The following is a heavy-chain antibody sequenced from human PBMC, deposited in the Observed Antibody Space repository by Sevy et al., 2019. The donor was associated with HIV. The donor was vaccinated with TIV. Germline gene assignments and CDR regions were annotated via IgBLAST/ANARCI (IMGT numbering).Heavy chain of an antibody. CDR3: ARDSLRGGKYLPFGLHDAFDI. CDR2: IIPIFGTA. CDR1: GGTFSSYA. D-gene: IGHD4-4*01. Sequence: ASVKVSCKASGGTFSSYAISWVRQAPGQGLEWMGGIIPIFGTANYAQKFQGRVTITAGKSTSTAYMELSSLRSEDTAVYYCARDSLRGGKYLPFGLHDAFDIWGQGTMVTVSS. J-gene: IGHJ3*02. V-gene: IGHV1-69*06.